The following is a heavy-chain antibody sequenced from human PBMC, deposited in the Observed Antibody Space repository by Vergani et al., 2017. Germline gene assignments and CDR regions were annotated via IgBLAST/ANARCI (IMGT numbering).Heavy chain of an antibody. V-gene: IGHV4-34*01. D-gene: IGHD4-11*01. Sequence: QVQLQRLGGGLLKPSETLSLTCVVNGGSFTSYHWTWIRQSPGEGLEWVGDIDPTVRPDYNSSLKSRLTMSVGKSRNQFSLTLNSVTATDTAIYFCARVNTETTGHLYYYYYMDVWGQGTAVTVS. CDR2: IDPTVRP. CDR1: GGSFTSYH. J-gene: IGHJ6*03. CDR3: ARVNTETTGHLYYYYYMDV.